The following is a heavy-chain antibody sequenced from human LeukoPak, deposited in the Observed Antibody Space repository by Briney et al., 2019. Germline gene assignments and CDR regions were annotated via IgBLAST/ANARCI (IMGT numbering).Heavy chain of an antibody. CDR3: ARQSRDGSKTRGYYFDS. V-gene: IGHV5-51*01. J-gene: IGHJ4*02. CDR2: IYPADSDT. CDR1: GYIFTNYW. D-gene: IGHD3-10*01. Sequence: GEPLKISCQVSGYIFTNYWIGWVRQMPGKGLESMGIIYPADSDTTYSPSFEGQVTISADKSIDTVYLQWSSLKASDTATYYCARQSRDGSKTRGYYFDSWGQGTLVTVSS.